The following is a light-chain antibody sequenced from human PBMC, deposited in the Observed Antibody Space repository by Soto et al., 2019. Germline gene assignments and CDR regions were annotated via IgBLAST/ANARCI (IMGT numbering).Light chain of an antibody. CDR2: EVS. V-gene: IGLV2-8*01. Sequence: QSALAQPHTASGPPVQSVTNSPPGTSSDIGAYNDVSWYQQHPGKAPKLMIYEVSKRPSGVPDRFSGSKSGNTASLTVSGLQAEDEADYYCSSYAGSNNRYVVGTGTKV. J-gene: IGLJ1*01. CDR1: SSDIGAYND. CDR3: SSYAGSNNRYV.